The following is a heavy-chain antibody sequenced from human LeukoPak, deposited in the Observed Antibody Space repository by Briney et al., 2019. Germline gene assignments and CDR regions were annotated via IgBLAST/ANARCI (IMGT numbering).Heavy chain of an antibody. CDR2: INPSGDSI. J-gene: IGHJ4*02. CDR3: TRGDYYGSGTYSGFDF. V-gene: IGHV1-46*01. CDR1: GYTFTNYY. Sequence: ASVKVSCKASGYTFTNYYMHWVRQAPGQGPEWMGLINPSGDSISYAQKFQGRVTMTRDMTTSTVSMELSSLGADDAAVYYCTRGDYYGSGTYSGFDFWGQGTLVTVSS. D-gene: IGHD3-10*01.